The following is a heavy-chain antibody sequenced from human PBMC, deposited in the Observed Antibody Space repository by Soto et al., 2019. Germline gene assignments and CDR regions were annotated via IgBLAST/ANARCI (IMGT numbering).Heavy chain of an antibody. V-gene: IGHV1-18*01. J-gene: IGHJ4*02. CDR3: ARGPTDYYDNSANYFLDY. Sequence: QVQLVQSGAEVKKPGASVKVSCKASGYTFITYGVSWVRQAPGQGLDWLGWISTYNGNTRYAERLQGRVPMTTDTTTNTAYMELRNLRSDDTAVYYCARGPTDYYDNSANYFLDYWGQGTLVTVPS. D-gene: IGHD3-22*01. CDR2: ISTYNGNT. CDR1: GYTFITYG.